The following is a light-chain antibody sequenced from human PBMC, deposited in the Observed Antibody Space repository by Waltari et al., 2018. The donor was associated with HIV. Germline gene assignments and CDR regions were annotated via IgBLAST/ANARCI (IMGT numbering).Light chain of an antibody. CDR2: NDS. CDR3: ETWDDSLNGRV. J-gene: IGLJ2*01. Sequence: QSVLTQPPSASATPGQRVTISCSGSGPNIGVNSVDWYRQLPGAAPKLPLFNDSRRPSGVPDRVSGSKSGTSASRAISGLQSEDEADYYCETWDDSLNGRVFGGGTKLTVL. CDR1: GPNIGVNS. V-gene: IGLV1-44*01.